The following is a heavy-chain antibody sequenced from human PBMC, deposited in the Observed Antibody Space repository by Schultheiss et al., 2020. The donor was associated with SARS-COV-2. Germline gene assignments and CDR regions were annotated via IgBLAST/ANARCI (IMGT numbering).Heavy chain of an antibody. CDR3: ARDPGGFGELSYSTGYFDL. CDR1: GFTVSSNY. D-gene: IGHD3-10*01. V-gene: IGHV3-53*01. J-gene: IGHJ2*01. CDR2: IYSGGST. Sequence: GESLKISCAASGFTVSSNYMSWVRQAPGKGLEWVSVIYSGGSTYYADSVKGRFTISRDNSKNTLYLQMNSLRAEDTAVYYCARDPGGFGELSYSTGYFDLWGRGTLVTVAS.